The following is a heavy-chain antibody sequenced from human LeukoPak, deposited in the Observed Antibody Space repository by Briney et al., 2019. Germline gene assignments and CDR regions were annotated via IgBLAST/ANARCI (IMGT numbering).Heavy chain of an antibody. V-gene: IGHV4-39*01. CDR3: ARRYYDILTGYYYFDY. CDR2: IYYSGST. Sequence: NPSQTLSLTCTVSGGSISSGSYYWSWIRQPAGKGLEWIGSIYYSGSTYYNPSLKSRVTISVDTSKNQFSLKLSSVTAADTAVYYCARRYYDILTGYYYFDYWGQGTLVTVSS. J-gene: IGHJ4*02. D-gene: IGHD3-9*01. CDR1: GGSISSGSYY.